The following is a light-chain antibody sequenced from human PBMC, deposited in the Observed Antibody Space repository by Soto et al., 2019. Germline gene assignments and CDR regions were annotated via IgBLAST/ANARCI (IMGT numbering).Light chain of an antibody. CDR2: DAT. CDR1: QSISSV. CDR3: HYYNRSSWT. Sequence: QSISSVFAWYQQKPEKAPKLLIYDATSLGRGVPTRFSGSGSVTEFTLTIRSQQPDHFAPYYPHYYNRSSWTFGQGTQVEIK. J-gene: IGKJ1*01. V-gene: IGKV1-5*01.